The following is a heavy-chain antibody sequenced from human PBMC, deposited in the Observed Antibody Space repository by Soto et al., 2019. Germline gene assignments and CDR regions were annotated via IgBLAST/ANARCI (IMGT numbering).Heavy chain of an antibody. CDR2: IHYSGST. J-gene: IGHJ1*01. V-gene: IGHV4-31*03. CDR1: GGSISSGGYY. D-gene: IGHD3-22*01. CDR3: ARNYDSSGYYGYFQH. Sequence: QVQLQESGPGLVKPSQTLSLTCTVSGGSISSGGYYWSWIRQHPGEGLEWIGYIHYSGSTYYNPSLKSRVTISVDTSKNQFSLKLSSVTAADMAVYYCARNYDSSGYYGYFQHWGQGTLVTVSS.